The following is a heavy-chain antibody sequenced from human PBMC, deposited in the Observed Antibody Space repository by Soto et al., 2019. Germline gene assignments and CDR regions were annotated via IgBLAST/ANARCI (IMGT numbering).Heavy chain of an antibody. D-gene: IGHD1-26*01. V-gene: IGHV1-69*13. CDR3: ASVSYYDYYYGMDV. CDR2: IIPIFGTA. CDR1: GVTLSSYA. Sequence: SVKVSCKASGVTLSSYAISWVRQAPGQGLEWMGGIIPIFGTANYAQKFQGRVTITADESTSTAYMELSSLRSEDTAVYYCASVSYYDYYYGMDVWGQGTTVTVSS. J-gene: IGHJ6*02.